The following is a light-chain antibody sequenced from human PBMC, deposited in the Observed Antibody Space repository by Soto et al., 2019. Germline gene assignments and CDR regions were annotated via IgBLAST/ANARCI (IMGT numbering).Light chain of an antibody. Sequence: DIQMTQSPSSLSASVGDRFTITCRASQSISSYLNWYQQKPGKAPKLLIYAASSLQSGVPSRFSGSGSGTDFTLTISCLQSEDFATYYCQQYYSFPGTFGQGTKVDIK. CDR1: QSISSY. J-gene: IGKJ1*01. CDR3: QQYYSFPGT. V-gene: IGKV1-39*01. CDR2: AAS.